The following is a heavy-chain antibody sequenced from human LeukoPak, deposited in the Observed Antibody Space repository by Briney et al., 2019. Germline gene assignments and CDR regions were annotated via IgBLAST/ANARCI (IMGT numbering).Heavy chain of an antibody. J-gene: IGHJ6*02. CDR1: GFTFSSDS. D-gene: IGHD3-22*01. CDR3: AKKRYYDSSGYPGVYYYGMDV. CDR2: ISSSTTTI. Sequence: PGGSLRLSCAASGFTFSSDSMNWVRQAPGKGLEWVSYISSSTTTIYYADSVKGRFTISRDNSKNTLYLQMNSLRAEDTAVYYCAKKRYYDSSGYPGVYYYGMDVWGQGTAVTVSS. V-gene: IGHV3-48*01.